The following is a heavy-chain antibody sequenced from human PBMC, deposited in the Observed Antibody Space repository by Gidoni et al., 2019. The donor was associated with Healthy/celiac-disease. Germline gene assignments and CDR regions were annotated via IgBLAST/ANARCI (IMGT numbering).Heavy chain of an antibody. CDR2: IYSGGST. D-gene: IGHD4-17*01. J-gene: IGHJ4*02. V-gene: IGHV3-66*01. CDR3: AKDRVDYGDLGAFDY. Sequence: EVQLVESGGGLVQPGGSLRLSCAASGFTVSSNYMSWVRQAPGKGLEWVSVIYSGGSTYYADSVKGRFTISRDNSKNTLYLQMNSLRAEDTAVYYCAKDRVDYGDLGAFDYWGQGTLVTVSS. CDR1: GFTVSSNY.